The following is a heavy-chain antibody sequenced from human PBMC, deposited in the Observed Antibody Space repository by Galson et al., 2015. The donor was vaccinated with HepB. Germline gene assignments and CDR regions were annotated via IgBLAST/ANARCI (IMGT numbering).Heavy chain of an antibody. Sequence: SVKVSCKASGGTFSSYAISWVRQAPGQGLEWMGRIIPILGIANYAQKFQGRVTITADKSTSTAYMELSSLRSEDTAVYYCARGRIVGPYFDYWGQGTLVTVSS. D-gene: IGHD1-26*01. CDR3: ARGRIVGPYFDY. CDR2: IIPILGIA. V-gene: IGHV1-69*04. CDR1: GGTFSSYA. J-gene: IGHJ4*02.